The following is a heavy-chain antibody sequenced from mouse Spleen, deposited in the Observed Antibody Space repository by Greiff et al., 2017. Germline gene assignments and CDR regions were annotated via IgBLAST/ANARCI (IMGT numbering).Heavy chain of an antibody. D-gene: IGHD3-1*01. CDR2: ISDGGSYT. CDR3: ARDRGSSGYEFAY. Sequence: EVKLEESGGGLVKPGGSLKLSCAASGFTFSDYYMYWVRQTPEKRLEWVATISDGGSYTYYPDSVKGRFTISRDNAKNNLYLQMSSLKSEDTAMYYCARDRGSSGYEFAYWGQGTLVTVSA. V-gene: IGHV5-4*02. J-gene: IGHJ3*01. CDR1: GFTFSDYY.